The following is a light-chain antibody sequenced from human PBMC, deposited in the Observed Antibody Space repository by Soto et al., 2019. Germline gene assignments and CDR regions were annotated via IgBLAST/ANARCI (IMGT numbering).Light chain of an antibody. CDR1: STDPATYDL. CDR2: DVS. CDR3: SSYTSSHTRV. V-gene: IGLV2-14*02. Sequence: QSVLTQPASVSGSPGQSITISCTGTSTDPATYDLVSWYQQHPGKAPQLIIYDVSNRPSGLSTRFSGSKSGNTASLTISGLQTDDEADYYCSSYTSSHTRVFGTGTKVTVL. J-gene: IGLJ1*01.